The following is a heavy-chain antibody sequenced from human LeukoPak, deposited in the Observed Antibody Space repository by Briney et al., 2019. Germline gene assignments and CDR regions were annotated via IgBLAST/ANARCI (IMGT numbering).Heavy chain of an antibody. CDR3: ARSISGTTNNWFDP. V-gene: IGHV3-33*01. J-gene: IGHJ5*02. CDR2: IWSDGSYK. D-gene: IGHD1-20*01. CDR1: GFTFSTFG. Sequence: GRSLTLSCAASGFTFSTFGIHWVRQAPGKGLEWVAVIWSDGSYKYYADSVKGRFTISRDNFKNTLYLQMNSLRAEDTAVYYCARSISGTTNNWFDPWGQGTLVTVSS.